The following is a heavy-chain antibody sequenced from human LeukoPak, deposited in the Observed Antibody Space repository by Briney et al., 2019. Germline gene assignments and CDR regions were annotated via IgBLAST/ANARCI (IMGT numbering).Heavy chain of an antibody. D-gene: IGHD2-21*01. J-gene: IGHJ4*02. CDR3: ARDIRPGPWDY. CDR2: IYYSGST. CDR1: GGSISSSSYY. V-gene: IGHV4-39*07. Sequence: SETLSLTCTVSGGSISSSSYYWGWIRQPPGKGLEWIGSIYYSGSTYYNPSLKSRVTISVDTSKNQFSLKLSSVTAADTAVYYCARDIRPGPWDYWGQGTLVTVSS.